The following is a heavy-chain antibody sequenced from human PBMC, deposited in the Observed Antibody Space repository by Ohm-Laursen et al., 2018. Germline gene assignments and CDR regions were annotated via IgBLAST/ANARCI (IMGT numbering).Heavy chain of an antibody. CDR1: GGSISGYY. J-gene: IGHJ5*02. CDR3: ARQTILAVAGKNWFDP. D-gene: IGHD6-19*01. Sequence: SETLSLTCTVSGGSISGYYWSWIRQPPGKGLEWIGYIYYRGSTNYNPSLKSRVTISVDTSKNQFSLKLSSVTAADTAVYHCARQTILAVAGKNWFDPWGQGTLVTVSS. CDR2: IYYRGST. V-gene: IGHV4-59*08.